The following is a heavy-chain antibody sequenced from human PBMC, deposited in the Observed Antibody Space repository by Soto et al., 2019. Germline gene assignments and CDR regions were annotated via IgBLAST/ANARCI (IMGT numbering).Heavy chain of an antibody. CDR2: INPNGGST. CDR3: ARDRPRYYDFWSGYRTYYYYYGMDV. D-gene: IGHD3-3*01. CDR1: ADTFTSYY. J-gene: IGHJ6*02. Sequence: ASVKVSCKAPADTFTSYYIHWVRQAPGHGLEWMGIINPNGGSTRFAQTLQGRVTMTTDTSTSTAYMELRSLRSDDTAVYYCARDRPRYYDFWSGYRTYYYYYGMDVWGQGTTVTVSS. V-gene: IGHV1-46*01.